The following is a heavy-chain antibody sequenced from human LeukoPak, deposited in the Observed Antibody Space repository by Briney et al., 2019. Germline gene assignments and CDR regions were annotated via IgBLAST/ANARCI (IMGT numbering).Heavy chain of an antibody. J-gene: IGHJ5*02. V-gene: IGHV3-30-3*01. Sequence: GGSLRLSCAASGFTFSSYAMHWVRQAPGKGLEWVAVISYDGSNKYNADSVKGRFTISRDNSKNTLYLQMNSLRAEDTAVYYCAREPEEGNWFDPWGQGTLVTVSS. CDR3: AREPEEGNWFDP. CDR1: GFTFSSYA. CDR2: ISYDGSNK.